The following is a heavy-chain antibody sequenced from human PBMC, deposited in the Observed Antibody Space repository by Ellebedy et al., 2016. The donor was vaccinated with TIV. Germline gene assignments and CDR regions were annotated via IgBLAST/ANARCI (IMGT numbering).Heavy chain of an antibody. CDR1: GGSISNSDYY. Sequence: MPSETLSLTCTVSGGSISNSDYYWNWIRQPPGKGLEWIGSIYYSGSAYYNPSLKGRVTVSVDTSKNQFSLNLSSVTAADTAGYYCARDPALPRGRFDTWGQGTLVTVSS. J-gene: IGHJ5*02. CDR3: ARDPALPRGRFDT. CDR2: IYYSGSA. V-gene: IGHV4-39*07.